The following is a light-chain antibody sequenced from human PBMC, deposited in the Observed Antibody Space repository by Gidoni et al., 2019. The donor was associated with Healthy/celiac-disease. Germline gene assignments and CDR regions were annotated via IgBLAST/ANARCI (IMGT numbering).Light chain of an antibody. J-gene: IGKJ5*01. CDR1: QSVSSSY. Sequence: EIVLTQSPGTLSLSPGERATLSCRASQSVSSSYLAWYQQKPGQAPRLLIYGASSRATGIPDRFSGSGSGTDFTLTISRLEPEDFAVYYCQQYGSSLSTFXQXTRLEIK. V-gene: IGKV3-20*01. CDR2: GAS. CDR3: QQYGSSLST.